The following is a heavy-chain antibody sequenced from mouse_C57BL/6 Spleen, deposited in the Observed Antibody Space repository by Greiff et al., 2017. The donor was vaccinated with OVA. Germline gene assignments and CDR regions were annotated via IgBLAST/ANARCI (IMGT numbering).Heavy chain of an antibody. D-gene: IGHD2-5*01. V-gene: IGHV1-50*01. Sequence: QVQLQQPGAELVKPGASVKLSCKASGYTFTSYWMQWVKQRPGQGLEWIGEIDPSDSYTNYNQKFKGKATLTVDTSSSTAYMQLSSLRSEDSAVYYCARRVYSTWYYYAMDYWGQGTSVTVSS. CDR3: ARRVYSTWYYYAMDY. CDR1: GYTFTSYW. J-gene: IGHJ4*01. CDR2: IDPSDSYT.